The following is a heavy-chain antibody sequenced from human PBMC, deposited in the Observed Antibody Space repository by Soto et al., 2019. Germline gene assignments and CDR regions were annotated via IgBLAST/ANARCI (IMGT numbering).Heavy chain of an antibody. CDR3: ARGTRATQYYNYFYGMDV. V-gene: IGHV4-34*01. J-gene: IGHJ6*02. D-gene: IGHD4-4*01. CDR1: RGSFSGYF. Sequence: SETLSLTCSVYRGSFSGYFWTWIRQPPGKGLEWIGEITHSGNTKYDPSLKSRLTISLNTSKKHFSLKLSSVTAADTAVYYCARGTRATQYYNYFYGMDVWGQGTTVTVSS. CDR2: ITHSGNT.